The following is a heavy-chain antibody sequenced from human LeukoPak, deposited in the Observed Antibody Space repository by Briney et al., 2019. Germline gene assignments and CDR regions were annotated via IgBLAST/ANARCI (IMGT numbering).Heavy chain of an antibody. CDR3: AISDSSGYYYHWFDP. D-gene: IGHD3-22*01. Sequence: GASVTVSYKASGGTFSSYAISWVRQAPGQGLEWMGGIIPIFGTANYAQKFQGRVTITADESTSTAYMELSSLRSEDTAVYYCAISDSSGYYYHWFDPWGQGTLVTVSS. V-gene: IGHV1-69*13. J-gene: IGHJ5*02. CDR2: IIPIFGTA. CDR1: GGTFSSYA.